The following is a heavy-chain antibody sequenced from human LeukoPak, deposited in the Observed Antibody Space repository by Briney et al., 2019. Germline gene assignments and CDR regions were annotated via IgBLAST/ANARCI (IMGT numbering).Heavy chain of an antibody. CDR3: ARGRNDNGGMFFDS. J-gene: IGHJ4*02. Sequence: SETLSLTCTVSGGSVRSYYWNWIRQAPGKGLEWVGFISYSGYTSYSPSLKSRVAISVDTAKSQFSLRLNSMTAADTAIYYCARGRNDNGGMFFDSWAQGNLVTVSS. D-gene: IGHD4-23*01. CDR2: ISYSGYT. CDR1: GGSVRSYY. V-gene: IGHV4-59*02.